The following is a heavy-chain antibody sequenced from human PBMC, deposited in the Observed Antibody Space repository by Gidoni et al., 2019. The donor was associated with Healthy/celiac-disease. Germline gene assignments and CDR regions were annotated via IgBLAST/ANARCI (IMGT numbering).Heavy chain of an antibody. CDR3: ATSFAYCSGGSCYSDAFDI. J-gene: IGHJ3*02. Sequence: EVRLVETGEGWVQPGGSLRLSGAAAGFTLNSCAMHWVRQAQGTGLEGVSAISGSGGSTYYADSVKGRFTISRDNSKNPLYLQMNCLSAEDTAVYYCATSFAYCSGGSCYSDAFDIWGQGTMVTVSS. CDR2: ISGSGGST. CDR1: GFTLNSCA. D-gene: IGHD2-15*01. V-gene: IGHV3-23*04.